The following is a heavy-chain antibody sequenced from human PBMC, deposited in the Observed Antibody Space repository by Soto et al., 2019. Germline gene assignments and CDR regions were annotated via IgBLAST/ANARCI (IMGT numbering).Heavy chain of an antibody. Sequence: QVQLQQWGAGLLKPSETLSLTCAVYGGSFSGYYWSWIRQPPGKGLEWIGEINHSGSTNYNPSLKSRVTISVDTSKNQFSLKLSSVTAADTAVYYCARVGRSSGWYTIDYWGQGTLVTVSS. J-gene: IGHJ4*02. CDR1: GGSFSGYY. CDR3: ARVGRSSGWYTIDY. D-gene: IGHD6-19*01. CDR2: INHSGST. V-gene: IGHV4-34*01.